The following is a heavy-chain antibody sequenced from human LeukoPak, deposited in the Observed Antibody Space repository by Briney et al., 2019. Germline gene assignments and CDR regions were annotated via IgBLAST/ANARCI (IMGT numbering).Heavy chain of an antibody. CDR3: ARGRRRYYDSSGYYYY. V-gene: IGHV1-18*04. CDR1: GYTFTVYY. D-gene: IGHD3-22*01. Sequence: ASVKVSCKASGYTFTVYYMHWVRRAPGQGLGWLGGISAYNGNTNYAQKLQGRVTMTTDTSTSTAYMELRSLRSDDTAVYYCARGRRRYYDSSGYYYYWGQGTLVTVSS. J-gene: IGHJ4*02. CDR2: ISAYNGNT.